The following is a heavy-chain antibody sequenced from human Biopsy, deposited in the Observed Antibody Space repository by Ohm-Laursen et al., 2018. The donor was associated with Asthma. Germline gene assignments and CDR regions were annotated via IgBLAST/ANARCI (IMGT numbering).Heavy chain of an antibody. CDR3: ARAVDYSHYYGIDV. CDR1: GYTFNSAG. V-gene: IGHV1-18*01. D-gene: IGHD3-10*01. Sequence: GASVKVSCKTSGYTFNSAGITWARQAPGQGLEWMGWISVYNGNTKVAQKLQDRVTMTTDTSTSTAYMELRSLRSDDTAVYFCARAVDYSHYYGIDVWGQGTTVTVS. J-gene: IGHJ6*02. CDR2: ISVYNGNT.